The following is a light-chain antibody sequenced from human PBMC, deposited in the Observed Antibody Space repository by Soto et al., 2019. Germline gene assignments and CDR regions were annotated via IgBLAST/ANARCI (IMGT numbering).Light chain of an antibody. V-gene: IGLV2-14*01. CDR2: EVS. Sequence: QSVLTQPASVSGSPGQSITISCTGTSSDVGAYNYVSWYQQHPGKAPKLMIFEVSDRPSGVSKRFSGSKSGNTASLTISGLQSEDEADYYCRSYTSSNTLVFGGGTKLTVL. CDR3: RSYTSSNTLV. CDR1: SSDVGAYNY. J-gene: IGLJ2*01.